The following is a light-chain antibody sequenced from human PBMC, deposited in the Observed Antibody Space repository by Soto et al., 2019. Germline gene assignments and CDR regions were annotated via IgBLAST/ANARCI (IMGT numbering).Light chain of an antibody. J-gene: IGKJ4*01. Sequence: DIQMTQSPSSLSASVGDRVTITCRASQSISSYLNWYQQKPGKAPNLLIYAASTLQSGVPSRFSGSGSGTDFTLTIRSLQPEDFATYYCQKSYTTPLTFGGGTEVEIK. CDR2: AAS. CDR3: QKSYTTPLT. V-gene: IGKV1-39*01. CDR1: QSISSY.